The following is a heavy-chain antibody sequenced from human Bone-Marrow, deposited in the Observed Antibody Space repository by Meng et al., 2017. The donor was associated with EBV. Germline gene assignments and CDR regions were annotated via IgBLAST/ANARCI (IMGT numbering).Heavy chain of an antibody. J-gene: IGHJ4*02. CDR1: GYTFTNYA. D-gene: IGHD6-19*01. CDR3: ATEPGYSSG. Sequence: QVQLVQSGAEVMKPDASVKVSCKASGYTFTNYAMHWVRQAPGQRLEWMGWINPGNGNTKYSQKFQGRASITRDISASIVYMELTSLRSEDTAVYYCATEPGYSSGWGQGTLVTVSS. V-gene: IGHV1-3*01. CDR2: INPGNGNT.